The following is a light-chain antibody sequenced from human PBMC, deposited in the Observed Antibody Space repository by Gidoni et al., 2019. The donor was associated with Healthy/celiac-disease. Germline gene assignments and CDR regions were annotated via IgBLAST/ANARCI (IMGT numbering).Light chain of an antibody. V-gene: IGKV4-1*01. CDR3: QQYYSTPQST. J-gene: IGKJ4*01. CDR2: LAS. Sequence: DIVMTQSPDSLAVSLGEPASITCKSSQSVLYSTNNKNYLAWYQQKPGQPPKLLFYLASTRASGVPDRFSGSGSGTDFTLTISSLQAEDVAVYYCQQYYSTPQSTFGGGTKVEIK. CDR1: QSVLYSTNNKNY.